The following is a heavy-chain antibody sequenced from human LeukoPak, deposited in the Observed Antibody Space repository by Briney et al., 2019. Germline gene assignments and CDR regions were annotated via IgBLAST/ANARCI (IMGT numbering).Heavy chain of an antibody. CDR3: AKDPLKYQLLLNWFDP. CDR2: ISSSGSTI. D-gene: IGHD2-2*01. Sequence: GGSLRLSCAASRFTFSDYYMSWIRQAPGKGLEWISYISSSGSTIYYADSVKGRFTISRDNSKNTLYLQMNSLRAEDTAVYYCAKDPLKYQLLLNWFDPWGQGTLVTVSS. V-gene: IGHV3-11*01. J-gene: IGHJ5*02. CDR1: RFTFSDYY.